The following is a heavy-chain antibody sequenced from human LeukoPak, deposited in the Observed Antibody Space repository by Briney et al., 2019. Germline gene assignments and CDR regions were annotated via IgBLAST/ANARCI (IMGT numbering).Heavy chain of an antibody. CDR3: AKVPAAYNWSDP. V-gene: IGHV3-23*01. Sequence: GGSLRLSCAASGFTFSSYAMSWVRQAPGKGLEWVSAISGSGGSTYYAGSVKGRFTISRDNSKNTLYLQMNSLRAEDTAVYYCAKVPAAYNWSDPWGQGTLVTVSS. D-gene: IGHD2-2*01. CDR2: ISGSGGST. CDR1: GFTFSSYA. J-gene: IGHJ5*02.